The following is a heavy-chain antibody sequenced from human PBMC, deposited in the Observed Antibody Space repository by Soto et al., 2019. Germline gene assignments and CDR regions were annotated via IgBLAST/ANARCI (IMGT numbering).Heavy chain of an antibody. Sequence: QVQLVQSGAEVKRPGSSVKVSCKASGDTFSFYSINWVRQAAGLGLEWMGRVNPILSLSNYAQRFQGRVTMTADKSTSTAYMVISSLRSEDTAIYYCATSYGSGYRAFDYWGQGAQVIVSS. J-gene: IGHJ4*02. CDR3: ATSYGSGYRAFDY. V-gene: IGHV1-69*02. D-gene: IGHD3-10*01. CDR1: GDTFSFYS. CDR2: VNPILSLS.